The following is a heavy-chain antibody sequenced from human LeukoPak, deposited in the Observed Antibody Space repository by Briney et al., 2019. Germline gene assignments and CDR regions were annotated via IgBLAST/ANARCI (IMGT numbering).Heavy chain of an antibody. CDR2: INPNSGGT. V-gene: IGHV1-2*02. Sequence: ASVKVSCKASGYTFTGYYMHWVRQAPGQGFEWMGWINPNSGGTNYAQKFQGRVTMTRDTSISTAYMELSRLRSDDTAVYYCARLVSSGSSWLDSDYWGQGTLVTVSS. D-gene: IGHD6-13*01. CDR3: ARLVSSGSSWLDSDY. CDR1: GYTFTGYY. J-gene: IGHJ4*02.